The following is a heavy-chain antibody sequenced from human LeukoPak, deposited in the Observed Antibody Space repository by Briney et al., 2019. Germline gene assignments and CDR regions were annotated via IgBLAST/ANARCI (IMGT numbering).Heavy chain of an antibody. CDR3: ARDFDYYDSSGYYDY. J-gene: IGHJ4*02. CDR2: IKQDGSEK. D-gene: IGHD3-22*01. V-gene: IGHV3-7*01. CDR1: GFTFSSYW. Sequence: PGGSLRLSCAASGFTFSSYWMSWVRQAPGRGLEWVAIIKQDGSEKYYVDSVKGRFTISRDNAKNSLYLQMNSLRAEDTAVYYCARDFDYYDSSGYYDYWGQGTLVTVSS.